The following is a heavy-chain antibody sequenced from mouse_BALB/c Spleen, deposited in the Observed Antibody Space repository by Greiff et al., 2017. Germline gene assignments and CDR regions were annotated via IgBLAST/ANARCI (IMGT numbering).Heavy chain of an antibody. V-gene: IGHV5-6-3*01. J-gene: IGHJ2*01. CDR3: ARLYDGYYFDY. CDR2: INSNGGST. CDR1: GFTFSSYG. D-gene: IGHD2-3*01. Sequence: DVKLVESGGGLVQPGGSLKLSCAASGFTFSSYGMSWVRQTPDKRLELVATINSNGGSTYYPDSVKGRFTISRDNAKNTLYLQMSSLKSEDTAMYYCARLYDGYYFDYWGQGTTLTVSS.